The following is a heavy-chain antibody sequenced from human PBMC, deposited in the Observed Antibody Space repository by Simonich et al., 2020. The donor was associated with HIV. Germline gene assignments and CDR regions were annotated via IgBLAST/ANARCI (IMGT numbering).Heavy chain of an antibody. CDR2: IIPIFGTA. CDR1: GGTFTSYA. CDR3: ARGAFDGYYFDY. Sequence: QVQLVQSGAEVKKPGSSVKVSCKASGGTFTSYAISWVRQAPGQGLEWMGGIIPIFGTANYAHKFQGRVTMTTDTSTNTTYMDLSSLRSDDTAMYYCARGAFDGYYFDYWGQGTLVTVSS. J-gene: IGHJ4*02. V-gene: IGHV1-69*05. D-gene: IGHD6-25*01.